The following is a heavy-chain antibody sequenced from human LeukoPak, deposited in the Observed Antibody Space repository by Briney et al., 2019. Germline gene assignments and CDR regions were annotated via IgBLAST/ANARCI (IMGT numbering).Heavy chain of an antibody. CDR2: IYYSGST. D-gene: IGHD3-22*01. CDR1: GGSISSSSYY. Sequence: SETLSLTCTVSGGSISSSSYYWGWIRQPPGKGLEWIGSIYYSGSTYYNPSLKSRVTISVDTSKNQFSLKLSSVTAADTAVYYCARQVVAVHYYYYYMDVWGKGTTVTVSS. V-gene: IGHV4-39*01. J-gene: IGHJ6*03. CDR3: ARQVVAVHYYYYYMDV.